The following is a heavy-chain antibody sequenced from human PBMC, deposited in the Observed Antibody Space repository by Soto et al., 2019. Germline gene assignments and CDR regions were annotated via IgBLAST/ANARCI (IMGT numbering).Heavy chain of an antibody. CDR2: ISYSGST. CDR3: AREGPYSSSWYTRAPFDP. V-gene: IGHV4-30-4*01. Sequence: TLSLTCTVSGGSICSGNYYWSWIRQPPGKGLEWIGFISYSGSTYYSTSLKSRVTISVDTSKNQFSLKLSSVTAADTAVYYCAREGPYSSSWYTRAPFDPWGQGTLVT. D-gene: IGHD6-13*01. CDR1: GGSICSGNYY. J-gene: IGHJ5*02.